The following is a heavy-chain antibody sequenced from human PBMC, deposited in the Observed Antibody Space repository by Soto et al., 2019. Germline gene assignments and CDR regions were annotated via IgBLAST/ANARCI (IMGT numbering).Heavy chain of an antibody. D-gene: IGHD2-8*01. Sequence: GASVKVSCKASGYTFTAYYMHWVRQAPGQGLEWMGWVNPGNGTTSFAQKFQGRVTMTRDTSNSTAYMELSGLRSDDTAMYYCARDTYANFDYWGQGTLVTVSS. CDR2: VNPGNGTT. J-gene: IGHJ4*02. V-gene: IGHV1-2*02. CDR1: GYTFTAYY. CDR3: ARDTYANFDY.